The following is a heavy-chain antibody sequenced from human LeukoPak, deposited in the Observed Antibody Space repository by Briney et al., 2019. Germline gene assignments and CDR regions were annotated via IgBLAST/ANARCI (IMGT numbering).Heavy chain of an antibody. J-gene: IGHJ4*02. Sequence: QPGGSLRLSCAASGFTFSSYAMSWVRQAPGKGLEWVSAISGSGGSTYCADSVKGRFTISRDNSKNTLYLQMNSLRAEDTAVYYCAKDGAVEMAIYSDYWGQGTLVTVSS. V-gene: IGHV3-23*01. CDR3: AKDGAVEMAIYSDY. CDR1: GFTFSSYA. CDR2: ISGSGGST. D-gene: IGHD5-24*01.